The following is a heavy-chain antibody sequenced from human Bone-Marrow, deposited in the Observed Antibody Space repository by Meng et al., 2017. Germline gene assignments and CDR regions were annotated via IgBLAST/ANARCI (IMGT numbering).Heavy chain of an antibody. D-gene: IGHD1-7*01. CDR2: INADARTT. CDR1: GFSFSSYW. CDR3: AGVERNYGDVFDI. J-gene: IGHJ3*02. V-gene: IGHV3-74*01. Sequence: GESLKISCAASGFSFSSYWMHWVRQVPGKGLLWVSRINADARTTTYADSVQGRFTISRDNAKHTLYLQMNSLRAEDTAVYYCAGVERNYGDVFDIWGQGTMVTVSS.